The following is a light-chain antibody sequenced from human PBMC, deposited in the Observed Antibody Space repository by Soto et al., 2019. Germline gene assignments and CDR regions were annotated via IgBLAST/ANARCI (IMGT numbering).Light chain of an antibody. CDR1: QSVSSY. CDR2: DAS. V-gene: IGKV3-11*01. CDR3: QQRSNWPRGT. Sequence: EIVLTQSPATLSLSPGERATLSCRASQSVSSYLAWYQQKPGQAPRLLIYDASNRATGIPARFSGSGSGTDFTLTISSLEPEDFAVYYCQQRSNWPRGTFGQVTMLEIK. J-gene: IGKJ2*02.